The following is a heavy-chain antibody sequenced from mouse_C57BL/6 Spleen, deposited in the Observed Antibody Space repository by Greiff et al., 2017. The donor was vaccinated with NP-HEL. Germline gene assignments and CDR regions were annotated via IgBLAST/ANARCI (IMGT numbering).Heavy chain of an antibody. V-gene: IGHV1-81*01. CDR2: IYPRSGNT. D-gene: IGHD1-1*01. CDR3: LVYYYGSSWYFDV. CDR1: GYTFTSYG. Sequence: VQLQQSGAELARPGASVKLSCKASGYTFTSYGISWVKQRTGQGLEWIGEIYPRSGNTYYNEKFKGKATLTADKSSSTAYMELRSLTSEDSAVYFCLVYYYGSSWYFDVWGTGTTVTVSS. J-gene: IGHJ1*03.